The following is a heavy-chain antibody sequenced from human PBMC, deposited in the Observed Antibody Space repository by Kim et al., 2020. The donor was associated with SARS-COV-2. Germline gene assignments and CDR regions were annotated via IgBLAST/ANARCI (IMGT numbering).Heavy chain of an antibody. D-gene: IGHD3-16*02. V-gene: IGHV3-11*05. CDR2: FSSSSSYT. CDR1: GFTFSDYY. Sequence: GGSLRLSCAASGFTFSDYYMSWIRQAPGKGLEWVSYFSSSSSYTNYADSVKGRFTISRDNAKNSLYLQMNSLRAEDTAVYYCARVGYDYVWGSYRDYYYYYGMDVWGQGTTVTVSS. J-gene: IGHJ6*02. CDR3: ARVGYDYVWGSYRDYYYYYGMDV.